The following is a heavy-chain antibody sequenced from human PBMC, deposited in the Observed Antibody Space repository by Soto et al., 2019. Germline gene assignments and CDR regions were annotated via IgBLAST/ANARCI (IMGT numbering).Heavy chain of an antibody. D-gene: IGHD1-26*01. Sequence: PXQTLSLTCAISGDSVSTNSATCDWIRQSPSRVLEWLGTTYYSSTWSYDYVVSFQSRITINPDKSDNHFSLHLKDVTPDDTAVYYCVRILGNRWLACWGQGTTVTVSS. CDR1: GDSVSTNSAT. CDR3: VRILGNRWLAC. V-gene: IGHV6-1*01. CDR2: TYYSSTWSY. J-gene: IGHJ5*01.